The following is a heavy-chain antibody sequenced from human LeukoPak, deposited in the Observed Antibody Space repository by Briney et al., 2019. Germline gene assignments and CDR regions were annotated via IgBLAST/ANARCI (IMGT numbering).Heavy chain of an antibody. CDR1: GGSISSSIYY. CDR2: VYYSGST. J-gene: IGHJ4*02. D-gene: IGHD2-15*01. V-gene: IGHV4-39*01. CDR3: MVVASHMTPWGY. Sequence: SETLSLTCTVSGGSISSSIYYWGWIRQPPGKGLEWIGSVYYSGSTYYNPSLKSRVTISVDTSKNQFSLKLSSVTAADTAVYYCMVVASHMTPWGYWGQGALVTVSS.